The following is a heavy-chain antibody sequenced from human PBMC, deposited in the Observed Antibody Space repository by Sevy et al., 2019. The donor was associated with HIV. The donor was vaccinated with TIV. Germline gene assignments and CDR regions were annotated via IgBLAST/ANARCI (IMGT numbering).Heavy chain of an antibody. V-gene: IGHV3-11*01. CDR1: GFTFSDYY. D-gene: IGHD6-13*01. CDR3: ASDATIAALSPFDY. Sequence: GGSLRLSCAASGFTFSDYYMSWIRQAPEKGLEWVSYFSSSGSTIHYADSVKGRFTISRDNAKNSLYLQMNSLRAEDTAVYYCASDATIAALSPFDYWGQGTLVTVSS. CDR2: FSSSGSTI. J-gene: IGHJ4*02.